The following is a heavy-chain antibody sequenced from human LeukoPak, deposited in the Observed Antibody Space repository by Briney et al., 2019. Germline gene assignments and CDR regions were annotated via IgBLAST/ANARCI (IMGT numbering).Heavy chain of an antibody. V-gene: IGHV4-59*08. CDR3: ARHNPRDGYKGCFDP. J-gene: IGHJ5*02. CDR2: IYYSGST. CDR1: GGSISSYY. D-gene: IGHD5-24*01. Sequence: PSETLSLTCTVSGGSISSYYWSWIRQPPGKGLEWIGYIYYSGSTNYNPSLKSRVTISVDTSKNQFSLKLSSVTAADTAVYYCARHNPRDGYKGCFDPWGQGTLVTVSS.